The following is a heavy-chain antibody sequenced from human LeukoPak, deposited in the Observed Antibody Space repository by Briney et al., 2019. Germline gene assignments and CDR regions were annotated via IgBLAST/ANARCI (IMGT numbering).Heavy chain of an antibody. Sequence: SQTLSLTCAISGDSVSSNNCAWNWIRQSPSRGLEWLGRTYYRSKWYNDYAGSLISRITISPDTSKNQFSLQLYSVTPEDTAVYYCARDVGTTGWHTFDYWGQGTLVTVSS. D-gene: IGHD3-9*01. CDR2: TYYRSKWYN. CDR3: ARDVGTTGWHTFDY. J-gene: IGHJ4*02. V-gene: IGHV6-1*01. CDR1: GDSVSSNNCA.